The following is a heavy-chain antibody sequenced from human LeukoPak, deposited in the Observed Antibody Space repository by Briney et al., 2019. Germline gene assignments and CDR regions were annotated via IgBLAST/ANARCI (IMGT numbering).Heavy chain of an antibody. V-gene: IGHV3-9*01. J-gene: IGHJ2*01. D-gene: IGHD6-19*01. Sequence: GGSLRLSCAASGFTFDDYAMHWVRQAPGKGLEWVSGISWNSGSIGYADSVKGRFTISRDNAKNSLYLQMNSPRAEDTALYYCAKDIRGSGWYFDLWGRGTLVTVSS. CDR1: GFTFDDYA. CDR2: ISWNSGSI. CDR3: AKDIRGSGWYFDL.